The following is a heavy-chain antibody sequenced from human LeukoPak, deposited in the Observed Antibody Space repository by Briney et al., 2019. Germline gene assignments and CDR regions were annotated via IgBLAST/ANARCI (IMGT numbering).Heavy chain of an antibody. CDR3: ARGRVITMVRGVLVY. V-gene: IGHV3-48*01. CDR2: ISSSSSTI. J-gene: IGHJ4*02. CDR1: GFTFSSYS. D-gene: IGHD3-10*01. Sequence: PGGSLRLSCAASGFTFSSYSMNWVRQAPEKGLEWVSYISSSSSTIYYADSVKGRFTISRDNAKNSLYLQMNSLRAGDTAVYYCARGRVITMVRGVLVYWGQGTLVTVSS.